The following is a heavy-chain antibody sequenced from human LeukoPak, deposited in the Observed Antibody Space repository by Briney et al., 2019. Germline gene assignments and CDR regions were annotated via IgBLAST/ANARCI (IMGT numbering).Heavy chain of an antibody. J-gene: IGHJ3*02. CDR1: GFTFSSYW. D-gene: IGHD3-10*01. V-gene: IGHV3-7*01. CDR3: ARVRGSGSLLWFGELEENDAFDI. CDR2: IKQDGSEK. Sequence: GGSLRLSCAASGFTFSSYWMSWVRQAPGKGLEWVANIKQDGSEKYYVDSVKGRFTISRDNAKNSLYLQMNSLRAEDTAVYYCARVRGSGSLLWFGELEENDAFDIWGQGTMVTVSS.